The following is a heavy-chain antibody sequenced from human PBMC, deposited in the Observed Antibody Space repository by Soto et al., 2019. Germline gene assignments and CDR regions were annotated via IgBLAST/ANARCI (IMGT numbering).Heavy chain of an antibody. Sequence: QVQLVESGGGVVQPGRSLRLSCAASGFTFSSYGMHWVRQAPGKGLEWVAVIWYDGSNKYYADSVKGRFTISRDNSKNTLYLQINSLRAEDTAVYYCAREPTGRDAFDIWGQGTMVTVSS. V-gene: IGHV3-33*01. J-gene: IGHJ3*02. CDR3: AREPTGRDAFDI. CDR1: GFTFSSYG. D-gene: IGHD3-10*01. CDR2: IWYDGSNK.